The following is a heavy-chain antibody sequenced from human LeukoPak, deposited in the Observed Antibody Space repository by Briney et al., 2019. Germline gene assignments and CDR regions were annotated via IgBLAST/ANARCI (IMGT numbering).Heavy chain of an antibody. V-gene: IGHV3-11*01. D-gene: IGHD5-18*01. CDR3: AKRIQSAMAMGY. Sequence: KPGGSLRLSCAASGFTFSDYYMSWIRQAPGKGLEWVSYISSSGSSIYYADSVKGRFTISRDNAKNSLYLQMNSLRAEDTAVYYCAKRIQSAMAMGYWGQGTLVTVSS. CDR2: ISSSGSSI. CDR1: GFTFSDYY. J-gene: IGHJ4*02.